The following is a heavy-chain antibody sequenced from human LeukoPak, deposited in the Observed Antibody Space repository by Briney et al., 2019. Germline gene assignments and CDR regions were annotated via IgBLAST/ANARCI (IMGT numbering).Heavy chain of an antibody. CDR3: ARVGPWVNPDHYYYYMDV. J-gene: IGHJ6*03. D-gene: IGHD1-14*01. CDR2: ISSSSSYI. CDR1: RFTFSSYS. V-gene: IGHV3-21*01. Sequence: GGSLRLSCAASRFTFSSYSMNWVRQAPGKGLEWVSFISSSSSYIYYADSVKGRFTISRDNAKNSLYLQMNSLRAEDTAVYYCARVGPWVNPDHYYYYMDVWGKGTTVTVSS.